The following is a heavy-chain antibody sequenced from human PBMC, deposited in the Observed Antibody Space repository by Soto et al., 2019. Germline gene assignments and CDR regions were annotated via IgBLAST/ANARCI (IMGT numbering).Heavy chain of an antibody. CDR1: GFTFSSYG. D-gene: IGHD6-13*01. J-gene: IGHJ4*02. CDR2: ISYDGSNK. Sequence: GGSLRLSCAASGFTFSSYGMHWVRQAPGKGLEWVAVISYDGSNKYYADSVKGRFTISRDNSKNTLYLQMNSLRAEDTAVYYCAKDQGAAVGILDYWGQGTLVTVSS. CDR3: AKDQGAAVGILDY. V-gene: IGHV3-30*18.